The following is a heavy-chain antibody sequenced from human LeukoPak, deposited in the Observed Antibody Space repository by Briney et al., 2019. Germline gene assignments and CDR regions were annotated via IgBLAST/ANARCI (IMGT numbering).Heavy chain of an antibody. CDR2: IYYSGST. D-gene: IGHD6-19*01. CDR1: GGSISSYY. V-gene: IGHV4-59*08. Sequence: SETLSLTCTVSGGSISSYYWSWIRQPPGKGLEWIGYIYYSGSTNYNPSLKSRVTISVDTSKNQFSLKLSFVTAADTAVYYCARLNDHLAVAGNDYWGQGTLVTVSS. J-gene: IGHJ4*02. CDR3: ARLNDHLAVAGNDY.